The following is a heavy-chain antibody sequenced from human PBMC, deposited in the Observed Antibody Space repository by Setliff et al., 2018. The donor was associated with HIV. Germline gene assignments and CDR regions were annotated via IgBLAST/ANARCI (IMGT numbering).Heavy chain of an antibody. CDR1: GGSMKSGVYY. D-gene: IGHD3-16*01. CDR2: IHNSGST. Sequence: NPSETLSLTCTVSGGSMKSGVYYWSWIRRHPVKGLEWLGYIHNSGSTHYNPSLQDRLTISIDTSRSLFSLTLRSVTAADTGVYYCARHKVLLFSWVAFDVWGLGTLVTVSS. V-gene: IGHV4-39*01. CDR3: ARHKVLLFSWVAFDV. J-gene: IGHJ3*01.